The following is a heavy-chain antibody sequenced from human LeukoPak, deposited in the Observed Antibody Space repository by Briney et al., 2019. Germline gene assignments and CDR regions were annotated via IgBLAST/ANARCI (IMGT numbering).Heavy chain of an antibody. CDR3: ARNGGDY. CDR2: LYYSGST. Sequence: SETLSLTCTVSGGSISSYYWSWIRQPPGKGLEWIGYLYYSGSTNYNPSLKSRVTISVDTSKNQFSLKLSSVTAADTAVYYCARNGGDYWGQGTLVTVSS. V-gene: IGHV4-59*01. CDR1: GGSISSYY. D-gene: IGHD4-23*01. J-gene: IGHJ4*02.